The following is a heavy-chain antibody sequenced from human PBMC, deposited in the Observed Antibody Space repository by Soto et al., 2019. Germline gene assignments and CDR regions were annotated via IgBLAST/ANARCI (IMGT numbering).Heavy chain of an antibody. CDR2: IYYSGST. J-gene: IGHJ4*02. CDR3: ARELYSSSSSGYFDY. D-gene: IGHD6-6*01. CDR1: GGSISGGTFY. Sequence: SETLSLTCTVSGGSISGGTFYWSWIRQHPGKGLEWIGYIYYSGSTYYNPSLKSRVTISMDTSKNQFSLNLSSVTAADTAVYYCARELYSSSSSGYFDYWGQGALVTVSS. V-gene: IGHV4-31*03.